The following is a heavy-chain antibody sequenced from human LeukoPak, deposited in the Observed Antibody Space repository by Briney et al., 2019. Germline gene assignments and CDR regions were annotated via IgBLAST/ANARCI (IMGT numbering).Heavy chain of an antibody. CDR3: ARGPFYGDYPYYYYGMDV. CDR1: GYTFTGYY. CDR2: MNPNSGNT. Sequence: ASVKVSCKASGYTFTGYYMHWVRQATGQGLEWMGWMNPNSGNTGYAQKFQGRVTMTRNTSISTAYMELSSLRSEDTAVYYCARGPFYGDYPYYYYGMDVWGQGTTVTVSS. V-gene: IGHV1-8*02. D-gene: IGHD4-17*01. J-gene: IGHJ6*02.